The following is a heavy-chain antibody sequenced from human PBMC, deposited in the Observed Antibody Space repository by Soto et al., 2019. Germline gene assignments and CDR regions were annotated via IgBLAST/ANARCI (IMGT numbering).Heavy chain of an antibody. J-gene: IGHJ6*02. Sequence: GGSLRLSCAASGFTFDEYGMSWVRQVPGKGLEWVSGISSSSSYIYYADSVKGRFTISRDNAKNSLYLQMNSLRAEDTAVYYFARCAYYCYLMYVWGQGSTVTVSS. CDR2: ISSSSSYI. V-gene: IGHV3-21*01. CDR1: GFTFDEYG. CDR3: ARCAYYCYLMYV.